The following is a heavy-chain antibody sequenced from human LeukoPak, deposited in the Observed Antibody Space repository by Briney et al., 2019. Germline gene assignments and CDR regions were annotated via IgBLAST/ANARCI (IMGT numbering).Heavy chain of an antibody. CDR1: GFTFSSYA. CDR2: ISYDGSNK. CDR3: ARTGIYCSGGSCYESYSSGYFDY. J-gene: IGHJ4*02. D-gene: IGHD2-15*01. Sequence: GGSLRLSCAASGFTFSSYAMHWVRQAPGKGLEWVAVISYDGSNKYYADSVKGRFTISRDNSKNTLYLQMNSLRAEDTAVYYCARTGIYCSGGSCYESYSSGYFDYWGQGTLVTVSS. V-gene: IGHV3-30-3*01.